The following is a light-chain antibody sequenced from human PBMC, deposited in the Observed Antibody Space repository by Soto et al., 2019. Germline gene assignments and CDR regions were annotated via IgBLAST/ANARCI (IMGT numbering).Light chain of an antibody. J-gene: IGKJ5*01. Sequence: DIQLTQSPSFLSASVGDRVTITCRASQDINTYLAWYQQKPGKAPKLLIFAASTLQNGVPSSFSGSGSGTAFTVTITSLQPEDFATYYCQQRKSYPLTFDQGTRLEIK. CDR1: QDINTY. CDR3: QQRKSYPLT. V-gene: IGKV1-9*01. CDR2: AAS.